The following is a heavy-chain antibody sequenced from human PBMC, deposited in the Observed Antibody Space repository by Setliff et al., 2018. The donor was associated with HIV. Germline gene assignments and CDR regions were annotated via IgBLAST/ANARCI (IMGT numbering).Heavy chain of an antibody. D-gene: IGHD1-26*01. V-gene: IGHV4-31*11. CDR3: AKEGNSVDNWLDP. CDR1: GDSVSSSDSH. CDR2: ICHTGKT. J-gene: IGHJ5*02. Sequence: SETLSLTCAVSGDSVSSSDSHWGWIRQHPGGGLEWIGYICHTGKTYYNPSLQSRIIMSLDMSQNQFSLKLSSVTAADTAVYYCAKEGNSVDNWLDPWGPGTLVTVSS.